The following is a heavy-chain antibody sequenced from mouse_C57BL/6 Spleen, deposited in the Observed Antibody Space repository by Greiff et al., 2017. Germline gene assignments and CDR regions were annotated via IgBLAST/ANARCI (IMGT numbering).Heavy chain of an antibody. V-gene: IGHV5-17*01. CDR1: GFSFSDYG. Sequence: EVHLVESGGGLVKPGGSLKLSCAAPGFSFSDYGMHWVRQAPEKGLEWVAYISSGSSTIYYAAPVKGRFPISRDNAKNTLLQQMTRLRAEDTAMYYCAREGYDDLWYFDGWGTGTTVTVSS. CDR3: AREGYDDLWYFDG. J-gene: IGHJ1*03. D-gene: IGHD2-4*01. CDR2: ISSGSSTI.